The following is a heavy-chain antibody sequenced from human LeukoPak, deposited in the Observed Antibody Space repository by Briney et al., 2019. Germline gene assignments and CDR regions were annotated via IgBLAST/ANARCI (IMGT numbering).Heavy chain of an antibody. CDR2: IIPILGIA. CDR3: AREGVVAATYFDY. V-gene: IGHV1-69*04. D-gene: IGHD2-15*01. J-gene: IGHJ4*02. Sequence: GASVKVSCKASGGTFSSYAISWVRQAPGQGLEWMGRIIPILGIANYAQKFQGRVTITADKSTSTAYMELSSLRSEDTAAYYCAREGVVAATYFDYWGQGTLVTVSS. CDR1: GGTFSSYA.